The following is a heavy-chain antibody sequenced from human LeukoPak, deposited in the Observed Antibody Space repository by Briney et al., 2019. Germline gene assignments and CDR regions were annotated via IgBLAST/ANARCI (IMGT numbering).Heavy chain of an antibody. D-gene: IGHD2-15*01. Sequence: GGSLRLSCAASGFTFSSYAMHWVRQAPGKGLEWVAVISYDGSNKYYADSVKGRFTISRDNSKNTLYLQMNSLRAEDTAVYYCAKVRVGTAHFDYWGQGTLVTVSS. CDR1: GFTFSSYA. CDR2: ISYDGSNK. J-gene: IGHJ4*02. CDR3: AKVRVGTAHFDY. V-gene: IGHV3-30-3*01.